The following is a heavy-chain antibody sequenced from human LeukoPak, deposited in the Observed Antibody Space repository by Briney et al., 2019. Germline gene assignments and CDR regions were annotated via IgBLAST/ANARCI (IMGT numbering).Heavy chain of an antibody. CDR1: GFTFSSFA. D-gene: IGHD1-7*01. Sequence: PGGSLRLSCAASGFTFSSFAMSWVRQAPGKGLEWISDIRDIGISTNYADPVKGRFTISRDNSKNMLNLQMNSLRPEDTAFYFCAKKRWNYHDAIDSWGHGTMVIVSS. V-gene: IGHV3-23*01. CDR2: IRDIGIST. J-gene: IGHJ3*02. CDR3: AKKRWNYHDAIDS.